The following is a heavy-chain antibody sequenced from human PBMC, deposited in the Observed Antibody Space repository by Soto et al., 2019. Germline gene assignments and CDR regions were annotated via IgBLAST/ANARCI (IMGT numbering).Heavy chain of an antibody. CDR2: IWYDGSNK. Sequence: QVQLVESGGGVVQPGRSLRLSCAASEFTFSSYGMHWVRQAPGKGLEWVAVIWYDGSNKYYADSVKGRFTISRDNSKNTLYLQMNSLRAEDTAVYYCARVMGRYSDWPDPTDVWRQGTTLTVSS. V-gene: IGHV3-33*01. CDR1: EFTFSSYG. J-gene: IGHJ6*02. CDR3: ARVMGRYSDWPDPTDV. D-gene: IGHD3-9*01.